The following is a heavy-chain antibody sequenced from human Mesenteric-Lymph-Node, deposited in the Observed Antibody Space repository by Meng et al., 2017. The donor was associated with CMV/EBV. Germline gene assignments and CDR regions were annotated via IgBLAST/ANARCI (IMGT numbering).Heavy chain of an antibody. Sequence: SCAASGFPFSTDWMRGVRQAPGKGLEWVANINQDRSEENYVDSVKGRFTISRDNAKNSLYLQMNSLRAEDTAVYYCARDLGYSTFDYWGQGTLVTVSS. CDR2: INQDRSEE. CDR3: ARDLGYSTFDY. V-gene: IGHV3-7*01. J-gene: IGHJ4*02. CDR1: GFPFSTDW. D-gene: IGHD6-13*01.